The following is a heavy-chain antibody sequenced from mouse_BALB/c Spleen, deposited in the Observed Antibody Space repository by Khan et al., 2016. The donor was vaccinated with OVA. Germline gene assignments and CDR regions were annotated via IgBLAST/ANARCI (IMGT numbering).Heavy chain of an antibody. D-gene: IGHD2-14*01. CDR3: ARGYDFSAY. CDR2: VNPNTGNT. J-gene: IGHJ3*01. CDR1: GYSFTGFY. Sequence: VQLQQSGPDLVKPGASVKMSCKASGYSFTGFYMNWVKQSHGKSLECIGRVNPNTGNTNYNQKFRGKALLIVDTSSSTAYMELRSLTSEDSAVYYCARGYDFSAYWGQGTLVTVSA. V-gene: IGHV1-26*01.